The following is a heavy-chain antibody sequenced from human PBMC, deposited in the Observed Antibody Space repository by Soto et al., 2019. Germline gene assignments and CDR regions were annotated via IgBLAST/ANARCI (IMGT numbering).Heavy chain of an antibody. J-gene: IGHJ4*02. CDR3: ARRSTVTYDY. D-gene: IGHD4-17*01. Sequence: SETLSLTCSVSGDSISTEGYYWSWIRQHPGKGLEWIGSFYYSQSTYFNPSLKSRVTISVETSKNQYSLKLSAVTAADTAVYYCARRSTVTYDYWGQGILVTVSS. CDR2: FYYSQST. CDR1: GDSISTEGYY. V-gene: IGHV4-39*01.